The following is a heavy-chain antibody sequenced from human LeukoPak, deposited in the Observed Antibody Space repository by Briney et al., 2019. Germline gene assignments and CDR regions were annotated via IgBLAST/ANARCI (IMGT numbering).Heavy chain of an antibody. J-gene: IGHJ4*02. CDR1: VTLSGYS. CDR3: ARDRDGYSYTTTYFDY. D-gene: IGHD5-18*01. V-gene: IGHV3-21*01. CDR2: ISSSTSYI. Sequence: GGSLRLSCEAGVTLSGYSLHWVRQAPGKGLEWVSSISSSTSYIYYADSVKGRFTISRDNAKNSLYLQMNSLRAEDTAVYYCARDRDGYSYTTTYFDYWGQGTLVTVSS.